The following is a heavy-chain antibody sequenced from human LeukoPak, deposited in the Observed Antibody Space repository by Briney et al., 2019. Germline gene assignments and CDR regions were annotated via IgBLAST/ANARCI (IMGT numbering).Heavy chain of an antibody. V-gene: IGHV3-74*01. J-gene: IGHJ4*02. CDR3: TRVFVGDEYSSSGY. D-gene: IGHD6-13*01. CDR1: GFTFSRYY. Sequence: QAGGSLRLSCAASGFTFSRYYMHWVRQAPGKGLVWVSRINSDGSSTAYADSVKGRLTISRDNAKNTLYLQMNSLKVEDTAVYYCTRVFVGDEYSSSGYWGQGTLVTVSS. CDR2: INSDGSST.